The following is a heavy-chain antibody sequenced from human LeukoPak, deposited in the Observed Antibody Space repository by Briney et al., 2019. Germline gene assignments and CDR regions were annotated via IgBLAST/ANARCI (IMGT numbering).Heavy chain of an antibody. CDR1: GGSFSSGSYY. V-gene: IGHV4-61*01. J-gene: IGHJ4*02. CDR3: ARFRIVASSSGLSDY. CDR2: IYYSGST. Sequence: SETLSLTCTVSGGSFSSGSYYWSWIRQPPGKGLEWIGYIYYSGSTNYNPSLKSRVTISVDTSKNQFSLKLSSVTAADTAVYYCARFRIVASSSGLSDYWGQGTLVTVSS. D-gene: IGHD6-6*01.